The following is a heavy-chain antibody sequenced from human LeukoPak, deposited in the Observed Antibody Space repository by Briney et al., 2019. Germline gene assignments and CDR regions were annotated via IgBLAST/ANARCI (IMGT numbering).Heavy chain of an antibody. CDR3: ARDWTLGPPDYFDY. V-gene: IGHV3-30*04. D-gene: IGHD3/OR15-3a*01. CDR2: IAYDGSIE. CDR1: GFIFSNYA. J-gene: IGHJ4*02. Sequence: GGSLRLPCAASGFIFSNYAMSWVRQAPGKGLEWVAVIAYDGSIEFYADSVRGRFTISRDNSMHTLYLQMNSLRAEDTAVYYCARDWTLGPPDYFDYWGQGTLVTVSS.